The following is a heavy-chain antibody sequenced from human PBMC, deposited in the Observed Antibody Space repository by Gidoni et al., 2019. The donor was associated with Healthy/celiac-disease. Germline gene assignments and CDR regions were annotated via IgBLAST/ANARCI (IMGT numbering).Heavy chain of an antibody. CDR2: FDPEDCET. D-gene: IGHD3-10*01. V-gene: IGHV1-24*01. CDR3: ATDITAVHPGDY. Sequence: QGQLGQAGAEVKKPGACVNVSWKFSGYSLNEVSMHWVRQAPGKGLEWRGGFDPEDCETIYAQKFQARVTMTEDTSTYTDYMALSSLRSEDTDVYYCATDITAVHPGDYWGQGTLVTVSS. CDR1: GYSLNEVS. J-gene: IGHJ4*02.